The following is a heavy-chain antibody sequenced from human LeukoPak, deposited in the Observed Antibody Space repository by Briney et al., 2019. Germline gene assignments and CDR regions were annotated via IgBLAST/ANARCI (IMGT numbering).Heavy chain of an antibody. CDR1: GYTFTSYG. J-gene: IGHJ4*02. CDR3: ARSRRRQDIVVVPADPIDY. Sequence: GASVKVSCKASGYTFTSYGISWVRQAPGQGLEWMGWINPNSGGTNYAQKFQGRVTMTRDTSISTAYMELSRLRSDDTAVYYCARSRRRQDIVVVPADPIDYWGQGTLVTVSS. CDR2: INPNSGGT. V-gene: IGHV1-2*02. D-gene: IGHD2-2*01.